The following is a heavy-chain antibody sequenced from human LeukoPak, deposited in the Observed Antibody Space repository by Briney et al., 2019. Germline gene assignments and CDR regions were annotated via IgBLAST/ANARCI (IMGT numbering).Heavy chain of an antibody. CDR2: IGTAGDT. Sequence: GGSLRLSCAASGFTFSSYDMHWVRQATGKGLEWVSAIGTAGDTYYPGSVKGRFTISRGNAKNSLYLQMNSLRAGDTAVYYCARFDSSGYYFDYWGQGTLVTVSS. CDR3: ARFDSSGYYFDY. D-gene: IGHD3-22*01. V-gene: IGHV3-13*01. J-gene: IGHJ4*02. CDR1: GFTFSSYD.